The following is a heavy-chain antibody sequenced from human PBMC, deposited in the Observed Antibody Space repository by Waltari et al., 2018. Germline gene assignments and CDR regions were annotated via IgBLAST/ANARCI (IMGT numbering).Heavy chain of an antibody. D-gene: IGHD4-17*01. CDR2: IYPGDSDT. J-gene: IGHJ3*02. CDR1: GYSFTSYW. CDR3: ASPSRGMTTVTEDAFDI. Sequence: EVQLVQSGAEVKKPGESLKISCTGSGYSFTSYWIGWVRQMPGKGLEWMGIIYPGDSDTRYSPSFQGQVTISADKSISTAYLQWSSLKASDTAMYYCASPSRGMTTVTEDAFDIWGQGTMVTVSS. V-gene: IGHV5-51*01.